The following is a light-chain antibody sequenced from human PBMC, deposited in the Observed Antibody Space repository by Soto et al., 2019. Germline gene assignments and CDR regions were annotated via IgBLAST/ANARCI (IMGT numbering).Light chain of an antibody. Sequence: IVMTQSPATLSASPGERVTLSCRASQSAISNLAWYQQKPGQTPRLLIYDASTRATDIPARFSGSGSGTDFTLTISSLLSEDFAVYYCHQYYKWPLTFGGGTKVDIK. CDR2: DAS. V-gene: IGKV3-15*01. CDR3: HQYYKWPLT. CDR1: QSAISN. J-gene: IGKJ4*01.